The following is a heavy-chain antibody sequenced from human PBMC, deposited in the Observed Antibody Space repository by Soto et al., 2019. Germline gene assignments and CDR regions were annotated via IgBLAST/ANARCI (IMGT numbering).Heavy chain of an antibody. CDR3: ARDPNDSSAYYHHYYYGMDV. CDR2: INAGNGNT. D-gene: IGHD3-22*01. Sequence: ASVPVSCQASGCTFTSYGIHGVRQAPGQRLEGTGWINAGNGNTQYSEKFQGRVTIPRDTSASTAYLELSSLRSEDTAVYYCARDPNDSSAYYHHYYYGMDVWGQGTTVTVSS. CDR1: GCTFTSYG. V-gene: IGHV1-3*01. J-gene: IGHJ6*02.